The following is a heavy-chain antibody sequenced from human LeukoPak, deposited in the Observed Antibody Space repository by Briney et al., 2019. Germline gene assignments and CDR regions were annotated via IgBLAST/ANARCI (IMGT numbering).Heavy chain of an antibody. CDR2: IGSSSSYI. V-gene: IGHV3-21*01. D-gene: IGHD6-13*01. Sequence: PGRSLRLSCAASGFTFSSYGMHWVRQAPGKGLEWVSSIGSSSSYIYYADSVKGRFTISRDNAKNSLYLQMNSLRAEDTAVYYCARDAQQLVQSWFDPWGQGTLVTVSS. J-gene: IGHJ5*02. CDR3: ARDAQQLVQSWFDP. CDR1: GFTFSSYG.